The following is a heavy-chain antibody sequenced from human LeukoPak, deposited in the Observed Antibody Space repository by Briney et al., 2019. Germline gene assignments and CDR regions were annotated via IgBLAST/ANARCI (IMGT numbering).Heavy chain of an antibody. CDR2: ISSSSSTE. V-gene: IGHV3-48*01. CDR1: GFTFSSYW. J-gene: IGHJ4*02. Sequence: GGSLRLSCAASGFTFSSYWMHWVRQAPGKGLEWISYISSSSSTEYYADSVKGRFTIPRDNAKNSLYLQMNSLRAEDTAVYYCARRFDCWGQGTLVTVSS. CDR3: ARRFDC.